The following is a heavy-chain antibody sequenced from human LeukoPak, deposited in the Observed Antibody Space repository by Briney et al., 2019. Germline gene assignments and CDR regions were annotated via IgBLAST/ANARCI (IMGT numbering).Heavy chain of an antibody. CDR3: ARDNRGKDY. Sequence: GSLRLSCAASGFTFSTYSMNWVRQAPGEGLEWVSSISSSGTYIYYADSVKGRFTISRDNAKNSLYLQMNSLRAEDTAVYYCARDNRGKDYWGQGTLVTVSS. V-gene: IGHV3-21*01. CDR2: ISSSGTYI. CDR1: GFTFSTYS. J-gene: IGHJ4*02. D-gene: IGHD3-10*01.